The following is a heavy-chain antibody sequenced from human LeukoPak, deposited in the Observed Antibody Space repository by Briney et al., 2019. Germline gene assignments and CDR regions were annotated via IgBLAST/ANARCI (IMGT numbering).Heavy chain of an antibody. D-gene: IGHD2-15*01. Sequence: SETLSLTCTVSGGSISSYYWSWIRQPPGKGLEWIGYIYYSGSTNYNPSLKSRVTISVDTSKNQFSLKLSSVTAAYTAVYYCARGYCSGGSCYSRGYYMDVWGKGTTVTVSS. CDR3: ARGYCSGGSCYSRGYYMDV. CDR2: IYYSGST. V-gene: IGHV4-59*01. J-gene: IGHJ6*03. CDR1: GGSISSYY.